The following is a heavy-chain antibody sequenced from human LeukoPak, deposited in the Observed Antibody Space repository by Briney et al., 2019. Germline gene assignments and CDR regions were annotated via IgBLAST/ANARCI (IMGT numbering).Heavy chain of an antibody. D-gene: IGHD6-13*01. J-gene: IGHJ4*02. V-gene: IGHV3-23*01. CDR1: GFIYSIYA. CDR2: ISGSGGST. CDR3: TKLAAAGRFDY. Sequence: GRSLRLSCAASGFIYSIYAMRWVTQPSGKGLECVSAISGSGGSTYYADSVKGRFTIPRGNSKNTLYLHVKPQSSEDTAVYYCTKLAAAGRFDYWGQGTLVTVSS.